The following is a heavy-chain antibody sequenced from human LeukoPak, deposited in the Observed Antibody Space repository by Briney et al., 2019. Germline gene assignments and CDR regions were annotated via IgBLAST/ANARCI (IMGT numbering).Heavy chain of an antibody. CDR1: GYTFTGYY. Sequence: ASVKVSCKASGYTFTGYYMHWVGEAGGQGREWMGWINHNSGGTNYAQTFPGRVNMTRDTSISTAYMELSRLRSDDTAVYYCARVVAVAGTQDYWGQGTLVTVSS. V-gene: IGHV1-2*02. D-gene: IGHD6-19*01. CDR3: ARVVAVAGTQDY. CDR2: INHNSGGT. J-gene: IGHJ4*02.